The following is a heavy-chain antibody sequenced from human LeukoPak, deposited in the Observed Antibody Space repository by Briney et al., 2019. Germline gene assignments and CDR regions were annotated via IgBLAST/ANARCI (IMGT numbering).Heavy chain of an antibody. D-gene: IGHD5-24*01. J-gene: IGHJ4*02. Sequence: GGSLRPSCAASGFTFDDYAMHWVREAPGKGLEWVSGISWNSGSIGYADSVKGRFTISRDNAKNSLYLQMNSLRAEDTALHYCAKALGDGLRGGFDYWGQGTLVTVSS. V-gene: IGHV3-9*01. CDR2: ISWNSGSI. CDR3: AKALGDGLRGGFDY. CDR1: GFTFDDYA.